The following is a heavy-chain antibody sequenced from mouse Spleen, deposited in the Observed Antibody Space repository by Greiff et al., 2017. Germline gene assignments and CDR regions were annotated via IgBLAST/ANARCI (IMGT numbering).Heavy chain of an antibody. V-gene: IGHV1-69*01. CDR2: IDTSDSYT. Sequence: VQLQQPGAELVMPGASVKMSCKASGYTFTDYWMHWVKQRPGQGLEWIGAIDTSDSYTSYNQKFKGKATLTVDESSSTAYMQLSSLTSEDSAVYYCARGYYGKGAMDYWGQGTSVTVSS. J-gene: IGHJ4*01. CDR1: GYTFTDYW. CDR3: ARGYYGKGAMDY. D-gene: IGHD1-1*01.